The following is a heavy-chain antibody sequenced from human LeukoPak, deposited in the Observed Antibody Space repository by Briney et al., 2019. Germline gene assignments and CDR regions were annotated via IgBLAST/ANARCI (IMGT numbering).Heavy chain of an antibody. CDR3: ARDGAFRIYDY. D-gene: IGHD3-3*02. CDR2: IKKDGNEK. V-gene: IGHV3-7*01. J-gene: IGHJ4*02. Sequence: GGSLRLSCAASGFTFSSYWMTWVRQAPGKGLEWVASIKKDGNEKYYVDSVKGRFTISRDNARNSLYLQTSSLRADDTAVYYCARDGAFRIYDYWGQGTLVTVSS. CDR1: GFTFSSYW.